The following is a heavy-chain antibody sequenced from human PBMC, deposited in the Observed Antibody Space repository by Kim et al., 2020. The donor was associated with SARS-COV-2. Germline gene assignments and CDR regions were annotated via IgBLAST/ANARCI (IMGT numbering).Heavy chain of an antibody. J-gene: IGHJ2*01. CDR2: IGTRGDT. V-gene: IGHV3-13*01. Sequence: GGSLRLSCVVSGSTFSRDDMHWVRQAPGKGLEWVSAIGTRGDTYYAVSVEGRFTISRENAKNSLYLQMRSLRDEDTAVYFCAREGKSTTWYNCYFDFWGR. CDR1: GSTFSRDD. CDR3: AREGKSTTWYNCYFDF. D-gene: IGHD6-13*01.